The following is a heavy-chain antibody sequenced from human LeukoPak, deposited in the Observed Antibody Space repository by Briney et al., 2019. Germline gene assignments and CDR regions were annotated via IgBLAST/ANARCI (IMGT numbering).Heavy chain of an antibody. Sequence: ASVKVSYKASGYTFTSYYMHWVRQAPGQGLEWMVWINPNSGGTNYAQKFQGRVTMTRDTSISTAYMELSRLRSDDTAVYYCARSGTTLLYYYYYYMDVWGKGTTVTVSS. D-gene: IGHD1-7*01. CDR2: INPNSGGT. CDR1: GYTFTSYY. CDR3: ARSGTTLLYYYYYYMDV. V-gene: IGHV1-2*02. J-gene: IGHJ6*03.